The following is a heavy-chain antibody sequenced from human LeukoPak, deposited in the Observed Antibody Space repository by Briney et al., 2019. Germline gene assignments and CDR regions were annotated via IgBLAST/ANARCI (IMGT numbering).Heavy chain of an antibody. Sequence: SETLSLTCTVSGGSISSSSYYWGWIRQPPGTGLEWIGSIYYSGSTYYNPSLKSRVTISVDTSKNQFSLKLSSVTAADTAVYYCARFKYDSGEDYWGQGTLVTVSS. D-gene: IGHD3-22*01. CDR2: IYYSGST. V-gene: IGHV4-39*07. J-gene: IGHJ4*02. CDR1: GGSISSSSYY. CDR3: ARFKYDSGEDY.